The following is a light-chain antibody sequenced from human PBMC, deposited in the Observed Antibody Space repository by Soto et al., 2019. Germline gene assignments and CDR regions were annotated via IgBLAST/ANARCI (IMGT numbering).Light chain of an antibody. CDR3: QSYDSSLSGSV. J-gene: IGLJ3*02. CDR1: SSNIGAGYD. CDR2: GNS. V-gene: IGLV1-40*01. Sequence: QSVLTQPPSVSGDPGQRVTISCTGSSSNIGAGYDIHWYQQLPGTAPKLLIYGNSNRPSGVPDRFSGSKSGTSASLAITGLQAEDEAYYYCQSYDSSLSGSVFGGGTKLTVL.